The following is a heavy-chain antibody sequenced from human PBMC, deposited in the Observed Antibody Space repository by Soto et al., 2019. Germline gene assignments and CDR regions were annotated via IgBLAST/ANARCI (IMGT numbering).Heavy chain of an antibody. Sequence: QITLKESGPTLVKPTQTLTLTCSFSGFSLTTTGVGVGWIRQPPGKALEWLAFIYWDDDKRYSPSLKSRLSITKDTSKNEVVLTMINIDPVDTATYYCARLHYYGSGINYWGQGTLVTVSS. CDR2: IYWDDDK. J-gene: IGHJ4*02. V-gene: IGHV2-5*02. D-gene: IGHD3-10*01. CDR1: GFSLTTTGVG. CDR3: ARLHYYGSGINY.